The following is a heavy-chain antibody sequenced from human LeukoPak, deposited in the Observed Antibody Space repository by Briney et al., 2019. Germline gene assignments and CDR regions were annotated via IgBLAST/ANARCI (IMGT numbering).Heavy chain of an antibody. V-gene: IGHV1-18*01. J-gene: IGHJ4*02. D-gene: IGHD3-3*01. Sequence: GASVKVSCKASGYTFTSYGISWVRQAPGQGLEWMGWISAYNGNTNYAQKLQGRVTMTTDTSTSTAYMELRSLRSDDTAVYYCARDYPPYYDFWCGEYYFDYWGQGTLVTVSS. CDR1: GYTFTSYG. CDR3: ARDYPPYYDFWCGEYYFDY. CDR2: ISAYNGNT.